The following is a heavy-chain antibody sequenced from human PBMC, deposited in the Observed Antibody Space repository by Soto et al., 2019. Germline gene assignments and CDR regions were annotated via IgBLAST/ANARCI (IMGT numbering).Heavy chain of an antibody. D-gene: IGHD6-6*01. CDR1: GFTFSSYG. J-gene: IGHJ6*03. Sequence: QVQLVESGGCVVQPGRSLRLSCAASGFTFSSYGMHWVRQAPGKGLEWVAVISYDGSNKYYADSVKGRFTISRDNSKNTLYLQMNSLRAEDTAVYYCAKDLGESIAARPEHYYYYMDVWGKGTTVTVSS. CDR2: ISYDGSNK. V-gene: IGHV3-30*18. CDR3: AKDLGESIAARPEHYYYYMDV.